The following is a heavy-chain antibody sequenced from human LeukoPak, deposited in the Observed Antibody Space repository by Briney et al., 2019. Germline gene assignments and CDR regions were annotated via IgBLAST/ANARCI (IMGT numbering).Heavy chain of an antibody. Sequence: GDSLKISCKGSGHSFSTDWIAWVRQMPGKGLEWMGVIYASDADTRYSPSFQGQVTISADKSLNTAYLQWTNLKASDTAMYYCARFRGELMDGFDFWGQGTLVTVSS. CDR1: GHSFSTDW. CDR3: ARFRGELMDGFDF. V-gene: IGHV5-51*01. J-gene: IGHJ4*02. CDR2: IYASDADT. D-gene: IGHD1-7*01.